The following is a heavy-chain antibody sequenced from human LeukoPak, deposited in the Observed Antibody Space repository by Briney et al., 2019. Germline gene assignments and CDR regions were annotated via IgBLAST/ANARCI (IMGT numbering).Heavy chain of an antibody. CDR1: GFIFSSYS. CDR2: ISSSSSTI. D-gene: IGHD3-3*01. V-gene: IGHV3-48*01. J-gene: IGHJ4*02. Sequence: PGGSLSLSCAASGFIFSSYSMNWVRQAPGKGPEWVSYISSSSSTIYYADSVKGRFTISRDNAKNSLYLQMNSLRAEDTAVYYSARTLFWSGYYVFAYWRQGTLVTVSS. CDR3: ARTLFWSGYYVFAY.